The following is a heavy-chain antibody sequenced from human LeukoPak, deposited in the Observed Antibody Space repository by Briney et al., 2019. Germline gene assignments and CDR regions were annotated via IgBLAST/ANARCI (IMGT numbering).Heavy chain of an antibody. V-gene: IGHV4-34*01. CDR1: GGSFSGYY. CDR3: ARGYRYVY. D-gene: IGHD1-1*01. CDR2: INHSGST. Sequence: SETLSLTCAVYGGSFSGYYWSWIRQPPGKGLEWIGEINHSGSTNYNPSLKSRVTISVDTSKNQFSLKLSSVTAADTAVYYCARGYRYVYWGQGTLVTVSS. J-gene: IGHJ4*02.